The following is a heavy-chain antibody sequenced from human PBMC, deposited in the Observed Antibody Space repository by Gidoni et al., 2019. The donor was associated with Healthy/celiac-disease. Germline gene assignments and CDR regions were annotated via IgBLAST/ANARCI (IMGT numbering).Heavy chain of an antibody. CDR1: GGTFSSYA. CDR2: IIPIFGTA. J-gene: IGHJ6*02. Sequence: QVQLVQSGAEVKKPGSSVKVSCKASGGTFSSYAISWVRQAPGQGLEWMGGIIPIFGTANYAQKFQGRVTITADESTSTAYMELSSLRSEDTAVYYCAREYYYDSRGRGTWGYGMDVWGQGTTVTVSS. V-gene: IGHV1-69*01. CDR3: AREYYYDSRGRGTWGYGMDV. D-gene: IGHD3-22*01.